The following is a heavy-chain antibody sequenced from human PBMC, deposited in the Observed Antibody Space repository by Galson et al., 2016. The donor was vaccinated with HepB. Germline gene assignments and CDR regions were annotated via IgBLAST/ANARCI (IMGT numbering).Heavy chain of an antibody. CDR1: GFIVSSHY. V-gene: IGHV3-53*01. CDR2: IYSGGAT. J-gene: IGHJ5*01. D-gene: IGHD6-13*01. Sequence: SLRLSCAGSGFIVSSHYLNWVRQAPGKGLEWVAIIYSGGATYYADSVKGRFTISRANPKNTLYLQMDGLRVEDTAVYYCARDPGRVAAAGHLDSWGQGTLVTVS. CDR3: ARDPGRVAAAGHLDS.